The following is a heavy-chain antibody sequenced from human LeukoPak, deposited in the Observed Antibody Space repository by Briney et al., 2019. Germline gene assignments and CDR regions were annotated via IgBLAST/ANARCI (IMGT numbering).Heavy chain of an antibody. Sequence: GGSLRVSCAASGFTFSSYWMSWVRQAPGKGLEWXXNIKQDGSEKYYVDSVKGRFTISRDNAENSLYLQMNSLRAEDTAVYYCARDQQWLVPRYYYYGMDVWGQGTTVTVSS. V-gene: IGHV3-7*01. CDR1: GFTFSSYW. CDR3: ARDQQWLVPRYYYYGMDV. D-gene: IGHD6-19*01. CDR2: IKQDGSEK. J-gene: IGHJ6*02.